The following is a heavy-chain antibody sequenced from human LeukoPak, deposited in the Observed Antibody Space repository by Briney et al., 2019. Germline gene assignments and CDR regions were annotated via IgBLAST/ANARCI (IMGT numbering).Heavy chain of an antibody. CDR3: ARQAYCGGDCYREDDAFDI. Sequence: ASVKVSCKASGGTFSSYAISWVRQMPGKGLEWMGIIYPGDSDTRYSPSFQGQVTISADKSISTAYLQWSSLKASDTAMYYCARQAYCGGDCYREDDAFDIWGQGTMVTVSS. V-gene: IGHV5-51*01. CDR2: IYPGDSDT. CDR1: GGTFSSYA. D-gene: IGHD2-21*02. J-gene: IGHJ3*02.